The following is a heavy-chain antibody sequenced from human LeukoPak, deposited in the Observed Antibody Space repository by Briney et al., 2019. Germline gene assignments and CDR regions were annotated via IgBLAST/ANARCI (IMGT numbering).Heavy chain of an antibody. CDR3: ARGSGDFLL. D-gene: IGHD4-17*01. V-gene: IGHV4-61*02. Sequence: SETLSLICTVSGGSISSGSYYWSWIRQPAGKGLEWIGRIYTSGSTNYNPSLKSRVTISVDTSKNQFSLKLSSVTAADTAVYYCARGSGDFLLWGQGTLVTVSS. J-gene: IGHJ4*02. CDR2: IYTSGST. CDR1: GGSISSGSYY.